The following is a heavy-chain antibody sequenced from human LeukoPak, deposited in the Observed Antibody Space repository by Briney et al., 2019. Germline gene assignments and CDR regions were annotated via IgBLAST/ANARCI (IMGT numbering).Heavy chain of an antibody. D-gene: IGHD3-22*01. CDR2: ISWNSGSI. CDR1: GFTFDDYA. V-gene: IGHV3-9*03. J-gene: IGHJ4*02. Sequence: ARSLRLSRAASGFTFDDYAMHWVRQAPGKGLEWVSGISWNSGSIGYADSVKGRFTISRDNAKNSLYLQMNSLRAEDMALYYCAKGAKDYYDSSGYYDYWGQGTLVTVSS. CDR3: AKGAKDYYDSSGYYDY.